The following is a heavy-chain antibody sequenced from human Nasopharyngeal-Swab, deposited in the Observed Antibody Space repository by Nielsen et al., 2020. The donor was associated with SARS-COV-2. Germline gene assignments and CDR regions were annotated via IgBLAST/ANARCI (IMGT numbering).Heavy chain of an antibody. D-gene: IGHD3-16*02. V-gene: IGHV3-48*01. CDR3: ARGVWGSYRDYFDY. CDR2: ISSSSSSTI. J-gene: IGHJ4*02. Sequence: WIRQATRQGLEWVSYISSSSSSTIYYADSVKGRFTISRDNAKNSLYLQMNSLRAEDTAVYYCARGVWGSYRDYFDYWGQGTLVTVSS.